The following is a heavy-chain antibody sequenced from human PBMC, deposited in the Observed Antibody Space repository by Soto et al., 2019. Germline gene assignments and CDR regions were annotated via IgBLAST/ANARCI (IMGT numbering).Heavy chain of an antibody. CDR2: IIPIFGTA. Sequence: ASVKVSCKASGGTFSSYAISWVRQAPGQGLEWMGGIIPIFGTANYAQKFQGRVTITADKSTSTAYMELSSLRSEDTAVYYCARGKIAAALNYYYYGMDVWGQGTTVTVS. D-gene: IGHD6-13*01. CDR3: ARGKIAAALNYYYYGMDV. CDR1: GGTFSSYA. V-gene: IGHV1-69*06. J-gene: IGHJ6*02.